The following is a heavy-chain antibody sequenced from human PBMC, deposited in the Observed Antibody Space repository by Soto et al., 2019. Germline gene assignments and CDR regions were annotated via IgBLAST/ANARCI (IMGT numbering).Heavy chain of an antibody. V-gene: IGHV1-69*13. D-gene: IGHD2-2*01. CDR1: GVTFSSYT. CDR3: ARVSAAANVDY. Sequence: SVKVSCKASGVTFSSYTISWVRQAPGQGLEWMGGIIPIFGTANYAQKFQGRVTITADESTSTAYMELSSLRSEDTAVYYCARVSAAANVDYWGQGTLVTVSS. CDR2: IIPIFGTA. J-gene: IGHJ4*02.